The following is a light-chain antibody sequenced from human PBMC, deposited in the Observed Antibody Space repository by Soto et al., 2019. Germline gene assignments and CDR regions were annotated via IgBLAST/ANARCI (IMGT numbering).Light chain of an antibody. CDR3: CSYAGICPYV. V-gene: IGLV2-11*01. CDR1: SSDVGGYNY. Sequence: SALTQPRSVSGAPGQSVAISCTGTSSDVGGYNYVSWYQQHPGKAPKLMIYDVTKRPSGVPDRFSASKSGNTASLTISGLQADDEADYYCCSYAGICPYVFGNGTNVT. J-gene: IGLJ1*01. CDR2: DVT.